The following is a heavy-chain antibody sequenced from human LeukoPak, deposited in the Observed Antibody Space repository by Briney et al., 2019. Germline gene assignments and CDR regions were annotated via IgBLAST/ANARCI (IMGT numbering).Heavy chain of an antibody. CDR3: AKQMGDFGVVTGFDY. J-gene: IGHJ4*02. Sequence: SETLSLTCTVSGGSISSYYWSWIRQPPGKGLEWIGYIYYSGSTNYNPSLKSRVTISVDTSKNQFSLKLSSVTAADTAVYYCAKQMGDFGVVTGFDYWGQGTVVTVSS. CDR1: GGSISSYY. D-gene: IGHD3-3*01. CDR2: IYYSGST. V-gene: IGHV4-59*01.